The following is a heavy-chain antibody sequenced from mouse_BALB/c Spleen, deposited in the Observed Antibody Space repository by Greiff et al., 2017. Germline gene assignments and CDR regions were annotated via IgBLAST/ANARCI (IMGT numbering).Heavy chain of an antibody. V-gene: IGHV14-3*02. D-gene: IGHD2-4*01. CDR1: GFNIKDTY. CDR3: ALYYDYDWWFAY. CDR2: IDPANGNT. Sequence: VQLKQSGAELVKPGASVKLSCTASGFNIKDTYMHWVKQRPEQGLEWIGRIDPANGNTKYDPKFQGKATITADTSSNTAYLQLSSLTSEDTAVYYCALYYDYDWWFAYWGQGTLVTVSA. J-gene: IGHJ3*01.